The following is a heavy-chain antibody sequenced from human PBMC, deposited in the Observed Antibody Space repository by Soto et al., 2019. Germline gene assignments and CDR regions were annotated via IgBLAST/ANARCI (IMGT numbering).Heavy chain of an antibody. V-gene: IGHV1-69*13. CDR3: AREYCSSTSCYNYYYYGMDV. D-gene: IGHD2-2*02. J-gene: IGHJ6*02. Sequence: VKVSCKASGGTFSSYAISWVRQAPGQGLEWMGGIIPIFGTANYAQKFQGRVTITADESTSTAYMELSSLRSEDTAVYYCAREYCSSTSCYNYYYYGMDVWGQGTTVTVSS. CDR2: IIPIFGTA. CDR1: GGTFSSYA.